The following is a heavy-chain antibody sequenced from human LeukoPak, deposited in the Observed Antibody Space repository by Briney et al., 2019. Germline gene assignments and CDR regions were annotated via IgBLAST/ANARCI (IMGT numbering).Heavy chain of an antibody. CDR1: GFTFSSYG. J-gene: IGHJ4*02. V-gene: IGHV3-30*02. CDR2: IRHDGSYQ. D-gene: IGHD3-22*01. CDR3: AKNRDSSDYPRDFDF. Sequence: SGGSLRLSCAAFGFTFSSYGMPWVRQTPGKGLGWVAFIRHDGSYQQYADSVKGRFTVSRDNSKDMVHLQMNSLRTEDTAVYYCAKNRDSSDYPRDFDFWGQGTLVTVSS.